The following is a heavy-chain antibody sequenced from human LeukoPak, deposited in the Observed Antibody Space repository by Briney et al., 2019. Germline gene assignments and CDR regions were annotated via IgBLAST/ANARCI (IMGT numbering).Heavy chain of an antibody. CDR1: GYSFTSYW. D-gene: IGHD2-2*02. Sequence: GGSLQISCKGSGYSFTSYWIGWGRQMPGKGLEGMGIIYPDDSDTRYSPSFQGQVTISADKSISTAYLQWSSLKASDTAMYYCARRDRVVPAAISGGPDYWGQRTLVTVSS. CDR2: IYPDDSDT. V-gene: IGHV5-51*01. CDR3: ARRDRVVPAAISGGPDY. J-gene: IGHJ4*02.